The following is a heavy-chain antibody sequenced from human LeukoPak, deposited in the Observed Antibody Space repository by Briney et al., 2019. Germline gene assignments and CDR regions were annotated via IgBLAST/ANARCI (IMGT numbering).Heavy chain of an antibody. CDR1: GFTFSIYG. V-gene: IGHV3-23*01. CDR2: ISDNGGNT. Sequence: GGSLRLSCAASGFTFSIYGMGWVRQAPGKGLEWVSSISDNGGNTYHADSVRGRFTISRDNSKNTLYLQMNSLRAEDAAVYFCAKAPVTSCRGAYCYPFDSWGQGTLVTVSS. D-gene: IGHD2-21*01. CDR3: AKAPVTSCRGAYCYPFDS. J-gene: IGHJ4*02.